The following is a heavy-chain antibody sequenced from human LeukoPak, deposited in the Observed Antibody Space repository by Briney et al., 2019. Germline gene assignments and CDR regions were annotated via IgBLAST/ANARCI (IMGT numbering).Heavy chain of an antibody. J-gene: IGHJ4*02. CDR3: ARSDYCDY. V-gene: IGHV3-74*01. CDR2: TNSDGTIT. Sequence: PGGSLRLSCAASGFAFNAYWMHWVRQAPGQGLVWVSRTNSDGTITTYADSVKGRFTISRDNAKNTLYLQMSSLRAEDTAVYYCARSDYCDYWGQGTLVTVSS. CDR1: GFAFNAYW.